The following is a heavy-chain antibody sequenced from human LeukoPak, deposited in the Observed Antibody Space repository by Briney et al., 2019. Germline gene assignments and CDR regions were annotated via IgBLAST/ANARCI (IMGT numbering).Heavy chain of an antibody. CDR1: GYTFTSYA. Sequence: ASVKVSCKASGYTFTSYAMNWVRQAPGQGLEWMGWINTNTGNPTYAQGFTGRFVFSLDTSVSTAYLQISSLKAEDTAVYYCARQYIAVAALAFDIWGQGTMVTVSS. CDR2: INTNTGNP. J-gene: IGHJ3*02. V-gene: IGHV7-4-1*02. D-gene: IGHD6-19*01. CDR3: ARQYIAVAALAFDI.